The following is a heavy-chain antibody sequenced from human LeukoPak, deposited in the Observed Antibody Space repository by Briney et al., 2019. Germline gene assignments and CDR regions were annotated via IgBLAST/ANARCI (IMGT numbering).Heavy chain of an antibody. J-gene: IGHJ1*01. CDR2: INPSGGST. CDR1: GYTFTSYY. D-gene: IGHD2-2*02. CDR3: ARGDRDCSSTSCYKYFQH. V-gene: IGHV1-46*01. Sequence: GASVKVSCKASGYTFTSYYMHWVRQAPGQGLEWMGIINPSGGSTSYAQKFQGRVTMTRDTSTSTVYMKLSSLRSEDTAVYYCARGDRDCSSTSCYKYFQHWGQGTLVTVSS.